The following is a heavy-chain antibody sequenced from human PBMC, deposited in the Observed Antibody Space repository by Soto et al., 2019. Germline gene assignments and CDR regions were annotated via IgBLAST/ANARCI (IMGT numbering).Heavy chain of an antibody. Sequence: EVQLVESGGGLVQPGGSLRLSCAASGFTFSSYSMNWVRQAPGKGLEWVSYISSSSSTIYYADSVKGRFTISRDNAKNSLYLQMNSLRDEDTAVYYCAREAPGAYGDSGRFDYWGQGTLVTVSS. CDR1: GFTFSSYS. CDR3: AREAPGAYGDSGRFDY. V-gene: IGHV3-48*02. D-gene: IGHD4-17*01. J-gene: IGHJ4*02. CDR2: ISSSSSTI.